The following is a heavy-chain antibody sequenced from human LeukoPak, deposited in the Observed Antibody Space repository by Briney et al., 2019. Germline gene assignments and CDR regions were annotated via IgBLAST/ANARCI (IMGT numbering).Heavy chain of an antibody. D-gene: IGHD4-23*01. Sequence: SETLSLTCTVSGDSISSSSYYWGWIRQPPGKELEWIGSIYYSGSTYYNPSLNSPVTISVDTSKTQFSLKLSSVTAADTAVYYCARDYLGGNPDAFDIWGQGTMVTVSS. CDR2: IYYSGST. CDR3: ARDYLGGNPDAFDI. CDR1: GDSISSSSYY. V-gene: IGHV4-39*07. J-gene: IGHJ3*02.